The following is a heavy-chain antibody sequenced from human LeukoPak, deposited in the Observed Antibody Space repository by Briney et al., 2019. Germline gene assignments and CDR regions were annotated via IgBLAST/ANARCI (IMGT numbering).Heavy chain of an antibody. V-gene: IGHV1-69*04. CDR3: ASTVSYGSGSYYPYYFDY. CDR2: IIPILGIA. Sequence: ASVKVSCKASGYTFTSYVITWVRQAPGQGLEWMGRIIPILGIANYAQKFQGRVTITADKSTSTAYMELSSLRSEDTAVYYCASTVSYGSGSYYPYYFDYWGQGTLVTVSS. CDR1: GYTFTSYV. D-gene: IGHD3-10*01. J-gene: IGHJ4*02.